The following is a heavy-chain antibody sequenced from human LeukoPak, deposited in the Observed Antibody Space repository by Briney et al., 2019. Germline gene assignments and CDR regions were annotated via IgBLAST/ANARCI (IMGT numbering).Heavy chain of an antibody. J-gene: IGHJ4*02. CDR1: GFTFSSYG. CDR2: ISSDGSST. Sequence: GGSLRLSCAASGFTFSSYGMHWVRQAPGKGLVWVSRISSDGSSTSYVDSVKGRFTISRDNAKNTLYLQMNRLRAEDTAVYYCARARLYSGSPDFDYWGQGTLVTVSS. D-gene: IGHD1-26*01. V-gene: IGHV3-74*01. CDR3: ARARLYSGSPDFDY.